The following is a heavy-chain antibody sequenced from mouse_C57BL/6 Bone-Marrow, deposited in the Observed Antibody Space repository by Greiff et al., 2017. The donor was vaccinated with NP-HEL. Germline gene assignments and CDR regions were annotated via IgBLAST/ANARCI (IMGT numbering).Heavy chain of an antibody. CDR2: ISNLAYSI. V-gene: IGHV5-15*04. CDR1: GFTFSDYG. D-gene: IGHD2-3*01. CDR3: ARRDGTWFAY. J-gene: IGHJ3*01. Sequence: DVKLVESGGGLVQPGGSLKLSCAASGFTFSDYGMAWVRQAPRKGPEWVAFISNLAYSIYYADTVTGRFTISRENAKNTLYLEMSSLRSEDTAMYYCARRDGTWFAYWGQGTLVTVSA.